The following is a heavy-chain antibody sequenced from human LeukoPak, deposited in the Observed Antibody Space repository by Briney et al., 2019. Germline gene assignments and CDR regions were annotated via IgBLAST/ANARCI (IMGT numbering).Heavy chain of an antibody. CDR2: IRSKTYGGTA. Sequence: GGSLRLSCTASGFTFGDYPMTWFRQAPGKGLEWVAFIRSKTYGGTADYAASVKGRFTVSRTDSESIAHLQMNSLKTEDTAVYYCTIPLTAGGLFWFFDLWGRGTLVTVSS. D-gene: IGHD6-13*01. V-gene: IGHV3-49*03. CDR3: TIPLTAGGLFWFFDL. CDR1: GFTFGDYP. J-gene: IGHJ2*01.